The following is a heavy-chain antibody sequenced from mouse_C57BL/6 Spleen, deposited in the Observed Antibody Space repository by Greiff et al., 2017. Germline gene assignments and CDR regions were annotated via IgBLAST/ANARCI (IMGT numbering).Heavy chain of an antibody. D-gene: IGHD2-3*01. CDR3: ARSRGGLLRHYYAMDY. CDR2: INPNNGGT. V-gene: IGHV1-18*01. CDR1: GYTFTDYN. J-gene: IGHJ4*01. Sequence: VQLKQSGPELVKPGASVKIPCKASGYTFTDYNMDWVKQSHGKSLEWIGDINPNNGGTIYNQKFKGKATLTVDKSSSTAYMELRSLTSEDTAVYYCARSRGGLLRHYYAMDYWGQGTSVTVSS.